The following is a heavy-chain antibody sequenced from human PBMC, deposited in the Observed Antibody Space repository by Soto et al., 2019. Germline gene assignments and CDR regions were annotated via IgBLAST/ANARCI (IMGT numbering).Heavy chain of an antibody. CDR3: ARTHSGSYYSVFNY. D-gene: IGHD1-26*01. CDR2: IYRSGTT. Sequence: LTCVVSNFSISSGYYWGWIRQSPGKGLEWIASIYRSGTTSYNPSLKSRVTISVDPSKNQFSLMLTAVTAADTAVYYCARTHSGSYYSVFNYWGRGSLVTVSS. J-gene: IGHJ4*02. CDR1: NFSISSGYY. V-gene: IGHV4-38-2*01.